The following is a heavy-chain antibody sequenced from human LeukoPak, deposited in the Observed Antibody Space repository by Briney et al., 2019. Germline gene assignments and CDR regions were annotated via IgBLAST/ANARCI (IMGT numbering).Heavy chain of an antibody. J-gene: IGHJ4*02. V-gene: IGHV3-30*02. D-gene: IGHD3-22*01. Sequence: PGGSLRLSCAASGFTFSSYGMHWVRQAPGKGLEWVAFIRYDGGNKYYADSVKGRFTISRDNSKNTLYLQMNSLRAEDTAVYYCAKMDYYDSSGYYPQMIDYWGQGTLVTVSS. CDR1: GFTFSSYG. CDR3: AKMDYYDSSGYYPQMIDY. CDR2: IRYDGGNK.